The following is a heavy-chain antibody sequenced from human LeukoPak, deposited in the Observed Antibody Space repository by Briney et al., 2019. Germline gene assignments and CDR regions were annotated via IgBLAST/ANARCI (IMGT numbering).Heavy chain of an antibody. CDR1: GFTFGSYA. CDR2: IWYDGSNK. V-gene: IGHV3-33*08. CDR3: AREDGPN. Sequence: GGSLRLSCAASGFTFGSYAMSWVRQAPGKGLEWVAVIWYDGSNKYYADSVKGRFTISRDNSKNTLYLQMNSLRAEDTAVYYCAREDGPNWGQGTLVTVSS. J-gene: IGHJ4*02. D-gene: IGHD3/OR15-3a*01.